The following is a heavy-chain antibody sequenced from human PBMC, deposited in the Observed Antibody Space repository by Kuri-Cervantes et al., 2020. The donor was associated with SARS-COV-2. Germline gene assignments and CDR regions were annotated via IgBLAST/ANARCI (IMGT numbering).Heavy chain of an antibody. V-gene: IGHV1-2*02. Sequence: GGSLRLSCKVSGYTFTGYYMHWVRQAPGQGLEWMGWINPNSGGTNYAQKFQGRVTMTRDTSISTAYMELSRLRSDDTAVYYCARDRGYDILTGYYSFDYWGQGTLVTVSS. CDR2: INPNSGGT. D-gene: IGHD3-9*01. CDR3: ARDRGYDILTGYYSFDY. CDR1: GYTFTGYY. J-gene: IGHJ4*02.